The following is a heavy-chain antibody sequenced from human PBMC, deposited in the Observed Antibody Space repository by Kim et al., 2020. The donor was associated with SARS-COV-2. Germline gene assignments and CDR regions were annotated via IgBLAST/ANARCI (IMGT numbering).Heavy chain of an antibody. D-gene: IGHD4-17*01. CDR1: GYTFTSYG. Sequence: ASVKVSCKASGYTFTSYGISWVRQAPGQGLEWMGWISAYNGNTNYAQKLQGRVTMTTDTSTSTAYMELRSLRSDDTAVYYCAREEDPRSTVTTNYYYYYGMDVWGQGTTVTVSS. V-gene: IGHV1-18*04. CDR2: ISAYNGNT. CDR3: AREEDPRSTVTTNYYYYYGMDV. J-gene: IGHJ6*02.